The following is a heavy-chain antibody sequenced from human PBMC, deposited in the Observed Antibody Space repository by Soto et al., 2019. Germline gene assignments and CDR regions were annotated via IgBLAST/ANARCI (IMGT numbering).Heavy chain of an antibody. D-gene: IGHD3-3*02. CDR2: ISGSGGST. J-gene: IGHJ4*02. Sequence: GGSLRLSCAASGFTFSSYAMSWVRQAPGKGLEWVSAISGSGGSTYYADSVKGLFTITRDNSKNTLYMQIDRLREKDTAVYYCTKGSSTSGVVIIVYYFDYWGQGTLVTVSS. V-gene: IGHV3-23*01. CDR3: TKGSSTSGVVIIVYYFDY. CDR1: GFTFSSYA.